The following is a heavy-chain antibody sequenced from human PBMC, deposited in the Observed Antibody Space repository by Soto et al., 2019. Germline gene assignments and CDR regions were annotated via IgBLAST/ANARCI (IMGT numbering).Heavy chain of an antibody. V-gene: IGHV3-23*01. CDR2: ISDTGAST. D-gene: IGHD6-19*01. J-gene: IGHJ4*02. Sequence: GGSLRLSCAASGFTFKESAMNWVRQAPGKGLEWVASISDTGASTWYAESVRGRLGISRDNSKNTRYLQMNSLRGEDTAVYYCAKGRGSGWAWYFDNCGQGTLGTVSS. CDR3: AKGRGSGWAWYFDN. CDR1: GFTFKESA.